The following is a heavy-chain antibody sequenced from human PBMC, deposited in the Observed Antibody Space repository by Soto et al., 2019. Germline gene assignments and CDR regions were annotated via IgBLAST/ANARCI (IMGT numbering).Heavy chain of an antibody. D-gene: IGHD4-17*01. CDR2: IYYSGST. CDR1: DGSVSSYY. V-gene: IGHV4-59*02. CDR3: ASGRRGDYVPFDY. J-gene: IGHJ4*02. Sequence: QVQLQESGPGLVKPSETLSLTCTVSDGSVSSYYWSWIRQPPGKGLEWIGCIYYSGSTNYNPSLKSRVTISVDTSKNQFALKLGSVTAADTVLYYCASGRRGDYVPFDYWGQGTLVTVSS.